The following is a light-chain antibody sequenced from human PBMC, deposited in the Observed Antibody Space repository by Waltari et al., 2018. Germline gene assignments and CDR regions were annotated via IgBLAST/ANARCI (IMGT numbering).Light chain of an antibody. CDR3: CSYAGSSPHVV. CDR1: SSDVGSYNL. Sequence: QSALTQPASVSGSPGQSITISCTGTSSDVGSYNLVSWYQQHPGKGPKLMIYEDTKRPSGVADRFSGSKSGNTASLTISGLQAEDEADYYCCSYAGSSPHVVFGGGTKLTVL. CDR2: EDT. V-gene: IGLV2-23*01. J-gene: IGLJ2*01.